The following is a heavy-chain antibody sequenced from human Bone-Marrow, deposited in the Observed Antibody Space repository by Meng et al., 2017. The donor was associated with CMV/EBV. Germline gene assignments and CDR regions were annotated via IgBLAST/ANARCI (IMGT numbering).Heavy chain of an antibody. J-gene: IGHJ4*02. CDR1: GFTFSSYS. D-gene: IGHD3-3*01. Sequence: GESLKISCAASGFTFSSYSMNWVRQAPGKGLEWVSSISSSSSYIYYADSVKGRFTISRDNAKNSLYLQMNSLRAEDTAVYYCARYDFWNYWGQGTRVTVSS. V-gene: IGHV3-21*01. CDR3: ARYDFWNY. CDR2: ISSSSSYI.